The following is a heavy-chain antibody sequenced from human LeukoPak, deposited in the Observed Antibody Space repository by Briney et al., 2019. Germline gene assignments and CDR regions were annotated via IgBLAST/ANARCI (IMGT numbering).Heavy chain of an antibody. CDR3: AKRDPYFDY. CDR1: GFTFSSYW. CDR2: IKQDGSEK. D-gene: IGHD6-25*01. J-gene: IGHJ4*02. Sequence: GSLRLSCAASGFTFSSYWMSWVRQAPGKGLEWVANIKQDGSEKYYVDSVKGRFTISRDNSKNTLFLQMNSLRAEDTAVFYCAKRDPYFDYWGQGTLVTVSS. V-gene: IGHV3-7*03.